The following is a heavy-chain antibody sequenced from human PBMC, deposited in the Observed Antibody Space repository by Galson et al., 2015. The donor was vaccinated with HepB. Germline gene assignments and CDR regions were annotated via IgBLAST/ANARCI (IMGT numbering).Heavy chain of an antibody. CDR2: INGRGSTR. D-gene: IGHD3-16*01. CDR1: GFIFRHLA. CDR3: VKEGSWFGGDWFDP. V-gene: IGHV3-23*01. J-gene: IGHJ5*02. Sequence: SLRLSCAGSGFIFRHLAMAWIRQAPGKGLEWVSGINGRGSTRSYSDAVKGRFSISRDNSKGTVFLQMDNLRAEDTAVYYCVKEGSWFGGDWFDPWGQGALVTVS.